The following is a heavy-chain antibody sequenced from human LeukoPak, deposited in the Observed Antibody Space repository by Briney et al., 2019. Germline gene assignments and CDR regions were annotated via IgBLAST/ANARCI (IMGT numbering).Heavy chain of an antibody. CDR3: AREPSPRIAAAGNSYYFDY. V-gene: IGHV4-59*01. CDR1: GGSISSYY. CDR2: IYHSGST. J-gene: IGHJ4*02. D-gene: IGHD6-13*01. Sequence: PSETLSLTCTVSGGSISSYYWSWIRQPPGKGLEWIGYIYHSGSTNYNPSLKSRVTISVDTSKNQFSLKLSSVTAADTAVYYCAREPSPRIAAAGNSYYFDYWGQGTLVTVSS.